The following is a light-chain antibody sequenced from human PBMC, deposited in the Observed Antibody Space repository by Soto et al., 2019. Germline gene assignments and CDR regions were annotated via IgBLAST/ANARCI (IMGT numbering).Light chain of an antibody. Sequence: QSVLTQPPSVSGAPGQRVTISCTGSSSNIGPGYDVHWYQQLPGTAPKLLVFDDNQRPSGVPDRFSDSKSGTSASLTISGLRSEDEADYYCAAWDSSVSGRVFGGGTKLTVL. CDR3: AAWDSSVSGRV. CDR1: SSNIGPGYD. J-gene: IGLJ3*02. V-gene: IGLV1-40*01. CDR2: DDN.